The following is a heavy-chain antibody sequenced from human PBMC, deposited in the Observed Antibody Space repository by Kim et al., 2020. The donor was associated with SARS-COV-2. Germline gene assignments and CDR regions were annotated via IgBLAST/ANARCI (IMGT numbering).Heavy chain of an antibody. D-gene: IGHD3-9*01. Sequence: SVKVSCKASGGTFSSYAISWVRQAPGQGLEWMGGIIPIFGTANYAQKFQGRVTITADESTSTAYMELSSLRSEDTAVYYCAREYYDILTGYYRHKNYYYYGMDVWGHGTTVTVSS. CDR1: GGTFSSYA. CDR2: IIPIFGTA. V-gene: IGHV1-69*13. CDR3: AREYYDILTGYYRHKNYYYYGMDV. J-gene: IGHJ6*02.